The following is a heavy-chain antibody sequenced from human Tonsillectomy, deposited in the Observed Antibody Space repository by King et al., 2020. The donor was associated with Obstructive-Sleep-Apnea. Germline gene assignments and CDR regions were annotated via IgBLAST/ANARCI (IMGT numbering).Heavy chain of an antibody. J-gene: IGHJ4*02. V-gene: IGHV1-2*02. CDR3: ASFSSSSHFDY. CDR2: INPHSGDT. D-gene: IGHD3-3*01. CDR1: GYTFTAYL. Sequence: VQLVQSGAEVKKPGASVKVSCKASGYTFTAYLMHWVRQAPGQGLEWMGWINPHSGDTNFLQKFQGRVNMTRDTSINTAYMELTRLRSGDTAVYYCASFSSSSHFDYWGQGTLVTVSS.